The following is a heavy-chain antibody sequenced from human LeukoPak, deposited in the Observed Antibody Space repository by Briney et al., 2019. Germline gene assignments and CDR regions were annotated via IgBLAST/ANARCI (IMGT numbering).Heavy chain of an antibody. CDR1: GFTFSSYS. J-gene: IGHJ4*02. CDR2: ISSSSSYI. Sequence: GGSLRLSCAASGFTFSSYSMNWVRQAPGKGLEWVSSISSSSSYIYYADSVKGRFTISRDNAKNSLYLQMNSLRAEDTAVYYCAGTYYCGSGSPAPIDYWGQGTLVTVSS. V-gene: IGHV3-21*01. CDR3: AGTYYCGSGSPAPIDY. D-gene: IGHD3-10*01.